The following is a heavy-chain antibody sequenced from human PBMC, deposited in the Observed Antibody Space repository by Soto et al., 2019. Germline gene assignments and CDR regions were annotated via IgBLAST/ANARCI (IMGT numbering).Heavy chain of an antibody. V-gene: IGHV4-4*07. CDR3: ARGYYYDSSEPIDY. J-gene: IGHJ4*02. Sequence: SETLSLTCTVSGGSISSYYWSWIRQPAGKGLEWIGRIYTSGSTNYNPSLKSRVTISVDTSKNQFSLKLSSVTAADTAVYYCARGYYYDSSEPIDYWGQGTLVTVSS. CDR1: GGSISSYY. CDR2: IYTSGST. D-gene: IGHD3-22*01.